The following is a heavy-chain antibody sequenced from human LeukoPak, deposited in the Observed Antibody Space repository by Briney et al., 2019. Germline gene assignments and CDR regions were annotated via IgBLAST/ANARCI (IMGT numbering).Heavy chain of an antibody. CDR1: AGTFSSYA. Sequence: ASVRVSCKASAGTFSSYAISWVRQAPGQGLEWMGGIIPIFGTANYAQKFQGRVTITTDESTSTAYMELSSLRSEDTAVYYCARERRGSYAYWGQGTLVTVSS. J-gene: IGHJ4*02. CDR2: IIPIFGTA. CDR3: ARERRGSYAY. V-gene: IGHV1-69*05. D-gene: IGHD1-26*01.